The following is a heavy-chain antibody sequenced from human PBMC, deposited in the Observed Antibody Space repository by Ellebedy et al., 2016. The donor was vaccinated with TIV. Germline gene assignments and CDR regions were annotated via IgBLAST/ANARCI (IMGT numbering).Heavy chain of an antibody. CDR3: AKEMVYYGSGQFDY. D-gene: IGHD3-10*01. Sequence: GESLKISCAASGFTFTTFVMNWVRQAPGKGLEWVSAISGSGGSTYYADSVNGRFTISRDNSKNTLYLQMNSLRAEDTAVNYCAKEMVYYGSGQFDYWGQGTLVTVSS. V-gene: IGHV3-23*01. J-gene: IGHJ4*02. CDR2: ISGSGGST. CDR1: GFTFTTFV.